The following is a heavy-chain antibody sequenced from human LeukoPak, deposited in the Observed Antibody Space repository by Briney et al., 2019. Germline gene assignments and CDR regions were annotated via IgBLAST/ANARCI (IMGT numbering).Heavy chain of an antibody. J-gene: IGHJ4*02. D-gene: IGHD2-21*02. V-gene: IGHV4-39*07. CDR3: ARDYCGGDCSHFDY. CDR2: IYTSGST. CDR1: GGAISSSSYY. Sequence: SETLSLTCTVSGGAISSSSYYWGWIRQPPGKGLEWIGRIYTSGSTNYNPSLKSRVIMSVDTSKNQFSLKLSSVTAADTAVYYCARDYCGGDCSHFDYWGQGTLVTVSS.